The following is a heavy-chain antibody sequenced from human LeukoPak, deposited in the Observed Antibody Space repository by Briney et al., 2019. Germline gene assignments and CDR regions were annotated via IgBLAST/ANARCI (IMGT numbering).Heavy chain of an antibody. CDR2: MSSGSSFI. Sequence: GGSLRLSCAASGFTFSTYSMNWVRRAPGKGLEWVSSMSSGSSFIYYADSVKGRFTISRDNAKNSLYLQMNSLRAEDTAVYYCARVKWPYGFDPWGQGTLVTVSS. CDR3: ARVKWPYGFDP. D-gene: IGHD5-12*01. J-gene: IGHJ5*02. CDR1: GFTFSTYS. V-gene: IGHV3-21*01.